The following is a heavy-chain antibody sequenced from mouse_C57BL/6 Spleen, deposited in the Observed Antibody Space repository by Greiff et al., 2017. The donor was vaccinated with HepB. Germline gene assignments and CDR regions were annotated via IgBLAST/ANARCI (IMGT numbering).Heavy chain of an antibody. CDR3: ARQSTTVVAYYFDY. V-gene: IGHV3-1*01. Sequence: DVKLQESGPGMVKPSQSLSLTCTVTGYSITSGYDWHWIRHFPGNKLEWMGYISYSGSTNYNPSLKSRISITHDTSKNHFFLKLNSVTTEDTATYYCARQSTTVVAYYFDYWGQGTTLTVSS. CDR2: ISYSGST. CDR1: GYSITSGYD. J-gene: IGHJ2*01. D-gene: IGHD1-1*01.